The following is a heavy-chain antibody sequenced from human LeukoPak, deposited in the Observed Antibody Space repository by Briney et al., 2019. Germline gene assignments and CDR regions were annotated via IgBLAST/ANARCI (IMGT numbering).Heavy chain of an antibody. J-gene: IGHJ5*02. V-gene: IGHV3-30*02. D-gene: IGHD1-20*01. CDR1: GFTFSSYG. CDR2: IRYDGSNK. CDR3: AKDARPINWNDWFDP. Sequence: PGGSLRLSCAASGFTFSSYGMHWVRQAPGKGLEWVVFIRYDGSNKYYADSVKGRFTISRDNSKNTLYLQMNSLRAEDTAVYYCAKDARPINWNDWFDPWGQGTLVTVSS.